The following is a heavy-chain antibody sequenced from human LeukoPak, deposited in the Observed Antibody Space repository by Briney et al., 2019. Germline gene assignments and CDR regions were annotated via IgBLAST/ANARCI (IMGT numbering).Heavy chain of an antibody. CDR2: IYYSGST. CDR3: AREMIAAAGTEAFDI. Sequence: PSETLFLTCTVSGGSISNYYWGWIRQPPGEGLEWIGSIYYSGSTYYNSSLQSRVTISVDTSKNQFSLKLSSVTAADTAVYYCAREMIAAAGTEAFDIWGQGTMVTVSS. V-gene: IGHV4-39*07. D-gene: IGHD6-13*01. CDR1: GGSISNYY. J-gene: IGHJ3*02.